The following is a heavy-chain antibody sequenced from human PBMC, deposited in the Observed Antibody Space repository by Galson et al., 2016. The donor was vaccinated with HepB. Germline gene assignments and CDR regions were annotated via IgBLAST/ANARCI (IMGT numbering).Heavy chain of an antibody. V-gene: IGHV3-23*01. CDR1: GFSISIYS. J-gene: IGHJ3*02. CDR2: IRGSGTGT. Sequence: SLRLSCAASGFSISIYSMNWARQAPGKGLEWVSAIRGSGTGTSYTDSVKGRFTIYRDNSKNTLYMQMNSPRAEDAAGYYCAKSSLVGYNSGWGGAFDIWGRGTMVTVSS. CDR3: AKSSLVGYNSGWGGAFDI. D-gene: IGHD6-19*01.